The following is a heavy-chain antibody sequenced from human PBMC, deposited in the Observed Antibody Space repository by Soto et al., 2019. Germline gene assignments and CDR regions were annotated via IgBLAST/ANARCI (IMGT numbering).Heavy chain of an antibody. CDR3: TRALSLDFDF. J-gene: IGHJ4*02. V-gene: IGHV3-49*04. Sequence: PGGSLRLSCTTSGFTFGYYALSWVRQAPGKGLEWVGFIRRNAYGGTTDYAASVKGRFTISRDDSKSIAYLQMNSLRTEDTALYYCTRALSLDFDFWGQGTLVTVSS. CDR1: GFTFGYYA. CDR2: IRRNAYGGTT. D-gene: IGHD3-16*01.